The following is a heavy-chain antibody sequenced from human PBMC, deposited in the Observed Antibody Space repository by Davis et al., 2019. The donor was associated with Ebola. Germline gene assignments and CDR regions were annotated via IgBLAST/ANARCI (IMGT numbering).Heavy chain of an antibody. Sequence: SETLSLTCSVSGGPIRTSNYYCGWVRQPPGKGLEWIGSIFYTGTTYFNPSLGSRVAVSVDTSKNQFSLRLNSVTAADTAVYYCAIQILGTTRVFDYWGRGTLVTVSS. D-gene: IGHD1/OR15-1a*01. V-gene: IGHV4-39*01. CDR3: AIQILGTTRVFDY. CDR1: GGPIRTSNYY. J-gene: IGHJ4*02. CDR2: IFYTGTT.